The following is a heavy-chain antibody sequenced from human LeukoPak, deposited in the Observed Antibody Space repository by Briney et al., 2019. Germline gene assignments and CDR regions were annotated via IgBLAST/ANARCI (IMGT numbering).Heavy chain of an antibody. CDR2: IKQDGSEK. D-gene: IGHD3-10*01. V-gene: IGHV3-7*03. Sequence: GGSLRLSCAASGFTFSSYWMSWVRQAPGKGLEWVANIKQDGSEKYYVDSVKGRFTISRDNAKNSPYLQMNSLRAEDTAVYYCARGPQWLGELSYFDYWGQGTLVTVSP. CDR3: ARGPQWLGELSYFDY. J-gene: IGHJ4*02. CDR1: GFTFSSYW.